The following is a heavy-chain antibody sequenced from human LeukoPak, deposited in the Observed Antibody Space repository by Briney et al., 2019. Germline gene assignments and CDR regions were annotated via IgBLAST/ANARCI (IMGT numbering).Heavy chain of an antibody. D-gene: IGHD3-16*02. CDR1: GYTFTSYG. J-gene: IGHJ3*02. Sequence: RASVKVSCKASGYTFTSYGINWVRQAPGQGLEWMGWISAYNGNTNYAQKPQGRVTMTTDTSTSTAYMELRSLRSDDTAVYYCARDRGFYDYVWGSYRRDAFDIWGQGTMVTVSS. V-gene: IGHV1-18*01. CDR3: ARDRGFYDYVWGSYRRDAFDI. CDR2: ISAYNGNT.